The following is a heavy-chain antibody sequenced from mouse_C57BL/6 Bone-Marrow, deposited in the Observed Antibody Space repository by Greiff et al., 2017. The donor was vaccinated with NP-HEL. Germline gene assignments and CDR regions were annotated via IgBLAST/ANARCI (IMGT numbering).Heavy chain of an antibody. J-gene: IGHJ3*01. Sequence: EVQGVESGRDLVKPGGSLKLSCAASGFTFSSYGMSWVRQTPDKRLEWVATISSGGSYTYYPDSVKGRFTISRDNAKNTLYLQMSSLKSEDTAMYYCAEGGRGFAYWGQGTLVTVSA. CDR3: AEGGRGFAY. CDR2: ISSGGSYT. CDR1: GFTFSSYG. D-gene: IGHD3-3*01. V-gene: IGHV5-6*01.